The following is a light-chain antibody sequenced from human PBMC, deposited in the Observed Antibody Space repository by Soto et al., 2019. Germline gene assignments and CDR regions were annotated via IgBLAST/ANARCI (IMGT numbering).Light chain of an antibody. V-gene: IGKV3-11*02. CDR2: VAS. Sequence: EIVLTQSPAILSLSPGERATLSCRASQSVSGYLAWYEQRPGQAPRLLIYVASKRAAGIPARFSGSGSRRNFTLTISGLEPEDFAVYYCQQRANWSPVTFGGGTKVEIK. CDR3: QQRANWSPVT. CDR1: QSVSGY. J-gene: IGKJ4*01.